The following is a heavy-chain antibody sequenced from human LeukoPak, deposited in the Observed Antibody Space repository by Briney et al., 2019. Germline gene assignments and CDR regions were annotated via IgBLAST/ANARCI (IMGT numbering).Heavy chain of an antibody. Sequence: GGSLRLSCAASGFTFSSYSMNWVRQAPGKGLEWVANIKNDGAVKNYVDSVKGRFTISRDNAKNSLYLQMNSPRAEDTAVYYCAKDSYSKGDFWGQGVLVTVSS. CDR1: GFTFSSYS. CDR3: AKDSYSKGDF. D-gene: IGHD6-13*01. V-gene: IGHV3-7*01. CDR2: IKNDGAVK. J-gene: IGHJ4*02.